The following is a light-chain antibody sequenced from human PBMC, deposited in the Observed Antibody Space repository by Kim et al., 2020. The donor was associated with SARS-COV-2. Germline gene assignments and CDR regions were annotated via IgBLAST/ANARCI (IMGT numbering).Light chain of an antibody. V-gene: IGLV2-14*01. CDR1: SSDVGGYNY. J-gene: IGLJ1*01. Sequence: QSALTQPASVSGSPGQSITISCTGTSSDVGGYNYVSWYQQHPGKAPKLMIYDVSKRPSGVSNRFSGSKSGNTASLTISGLQAEDDADYYCSSYISSSTCVFGTGTKVTVL. CDR3: SSYISSSTCV. CDR2: DVS.